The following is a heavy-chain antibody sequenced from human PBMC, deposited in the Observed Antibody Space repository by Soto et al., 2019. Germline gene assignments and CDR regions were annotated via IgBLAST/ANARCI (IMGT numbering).Heavy chain of an antibody. CDR3: AKDRGPAARSWGMDV. D-gene: IGHD2-2*01. J-gene: IGHJ6*02. V-gene: IGHV3-30*18. Sequence: GGSLRLSCVASRFTFSSSGMHWVRQAPGKGLEWVASISYDESEKYNADSVKGRFTISRDNSKNTLYLQMNSLRVEDTAVYHCAKDRGPAARSWGMDVWGQGTTVTVSS. CDR1: RFTFSSSG. CDR2: ISYDESEK.